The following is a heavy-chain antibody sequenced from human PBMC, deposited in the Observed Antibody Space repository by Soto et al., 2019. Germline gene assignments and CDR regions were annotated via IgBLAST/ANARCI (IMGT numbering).Heavy chain of an antibody. CDR3: ARGGGGSGSYYYYGMDV. V-gene: IGHV4-30-2*01. D-gene: IGHD3-10*01. CDR2: IYHSGST. CDR1: GGSISSGGYS. Sequence: QLQLQESGSGLVKPSQTLSLTCAVSGGSISSGGYSWSWIRQPPGKGLECIGYIYHSGSTYYNPSLKSRVTISVDRSKNQFSLKLSSVTAADTAVYYCARGGGGSGSYYYYGMDVWGQGTTVTVSS. J-gene: IGHJ6*02.